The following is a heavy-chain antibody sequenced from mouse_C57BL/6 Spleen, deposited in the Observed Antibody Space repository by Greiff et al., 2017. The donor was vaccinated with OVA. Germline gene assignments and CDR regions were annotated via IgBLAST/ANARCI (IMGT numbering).Heavy chain of an antibody. J-gene: IGHJ4*01. Sequence: DVMLVESGGGLVQPGGSLKLSCAASGFTFSDYYMYWVRQTPEKRLEWVAYISNGGGSTYYPDTVKGRFTISRDNAKNTLYLQMSRLKSEDTAMYYCARRYDYDGDYYAMDYWGQGTSVTVSS. CDR1: GFTFSDYY. D-gene: IGHD2-4*01. CDR2: ISNGGGST. CDR3: ARRYDYDGDYYAMDY. V-gene: IGHV5-12*01.